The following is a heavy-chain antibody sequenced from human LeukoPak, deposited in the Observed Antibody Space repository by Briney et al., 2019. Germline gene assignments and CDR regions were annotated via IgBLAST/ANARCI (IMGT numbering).Heavy chain of an antibody. V-gene: IGHV4-39*01. J-gene: IGHJ6*03. Sequence: PSETLSLTCTVSGGSISSSDYYWGWIRQSPGKGLEWIGSVYYSGTTYYNPPLKSRVTISVDTSKNQFSLKLTSVTAADTAVYYCAILTGPYLGYMDVWGKGTTVTVAS. CDR1: GGSISSSDYY. CDR3: AILTGPYLGYMDV. CDR2: VYYSGTT. D-gene: IGHD1-14*01.